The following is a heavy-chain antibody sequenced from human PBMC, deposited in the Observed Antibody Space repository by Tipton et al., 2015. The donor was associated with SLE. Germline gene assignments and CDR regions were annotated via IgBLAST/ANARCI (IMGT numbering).Heavy chain of an antibody. CDR2: VSYTGSA. V-gene: IGHV4-59*11. CDR3: YIDV. Sequence: SGGSITSHYWTWIRQPPGKELEWLAYVSYTGSATYNPSLRSRVSISLDTSENQFSLKVTSVTAADTYYYHSYIDVWGKGTTVTVSS. J-gene: IGHJ6*03. CDR1: GGSITSHY.